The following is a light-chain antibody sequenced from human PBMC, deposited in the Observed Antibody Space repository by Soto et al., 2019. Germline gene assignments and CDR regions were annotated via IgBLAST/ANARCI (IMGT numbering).Light chain of an antibody. J-gene: IGKJ3*01. CDR3: QQTYTLSFT. CDR1: QSLSTY. V-gene: IGKV1-39*01. CDR2: GAT. Sequence: DIPMTQSPSSLSASVGDRVSITCRASQSLSTYLNWYQQKPGRGPTLLIYGATILESGVPSRFSGSGSGTDFFLNISSLQPEDLATYYCQQTYTLSFTFGPGTKVNI.